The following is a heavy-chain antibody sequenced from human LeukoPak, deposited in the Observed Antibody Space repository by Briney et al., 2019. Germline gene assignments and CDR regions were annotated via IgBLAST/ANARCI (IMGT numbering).Heavy chain of an antibody. J-gene: IGHJ6*03. CDR1: GFTFSSYA. CDR3: ARAPDGSSSLSPYYYYYMDV. CDR2: ISGSGGST. V-gene: IGHV3-23*01. Sequence: GGSLRLSCAASGFTFSSYAMSWVRQAPGKGLEWVSAISGSGGSTYYADSVKGRFTISRDNSKNTPYLQMNSLRAGDTAVYYCARAPDGSSSLSPYYYYYMDVWGKGTTVTVSS. D-gene: IGHD6-6*01.